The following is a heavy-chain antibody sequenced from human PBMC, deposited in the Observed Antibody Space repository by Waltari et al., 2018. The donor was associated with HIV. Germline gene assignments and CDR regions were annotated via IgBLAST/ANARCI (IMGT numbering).Heavy chain of an antibody. Sequence: EVQLLASGGGLVKPGGSLRLSCAASGLTFRNAWMSGVRQAPGKGLEWVGRIKSGAEGGTTDYAAAVKGRFTISRDDSKHTLYLQMDSLKTEDTAVYYCTTLWYSYDSTDYWGQGTLVTVSS. D-gene: IGHD3-22*01. CDR2: IKSGAEGGTT. V-gene: IGHV3-15*01. J-gene: IGHJ4*02. CDR1: GLTFRNAW. CDR3: TTLWYSYDSTDY.